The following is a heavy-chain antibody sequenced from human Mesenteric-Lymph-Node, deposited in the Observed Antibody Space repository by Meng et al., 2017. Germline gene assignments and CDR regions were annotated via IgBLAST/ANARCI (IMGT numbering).Heavy chain of an antibody. Sequence: GGSLRLSCAASGFTFSNAWMSWVRQAPGKGLEWVGRIKSKTDGGTTDYAAPVKGRFTISRDDSKNTLYLQMNSLKTEDTAVYYCTTDAAYVHYFDYWGQGTLVTVSS. CDR3: TTDAAYVHYFDY. CDR2: IKSKTDGGTT. V-gene: IGHV3-15*01. D-gene: IGHD3-16*01. CDR1: GFTFSNAW. J-gene: IGHJ4*02.